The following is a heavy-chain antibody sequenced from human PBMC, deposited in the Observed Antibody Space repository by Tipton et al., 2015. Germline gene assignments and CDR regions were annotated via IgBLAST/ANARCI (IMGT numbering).Heavy chain of an antibody. CDR1: GYSISSGYY. CDR2: IQYSGGT. CDR3: ARARGRHGGLFDS. D-gene: IGHD4-23*01. J-gene: IGHJ4*02. Sequence: TLSLTCDVSGYSISSGYYWSWIRQPPGKELQWIGYIQYSGGTNYNPSLESRVNMSVDTSKTQFSLEMRSVTATDTAVYYCARARGRHGGLFDSWGQGTLVTVSS. V-gene: IGHV4-38-2*01.